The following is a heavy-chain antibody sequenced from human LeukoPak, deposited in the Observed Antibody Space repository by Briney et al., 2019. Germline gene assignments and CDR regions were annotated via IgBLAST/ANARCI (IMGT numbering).Heavy chain of an antibody. Sequence: PSETLSLTCAVYGGSFSGYYWSWIRQPPGKGLEWIGEINHSGSTNYNPSLKSRVTISVDTSKNQFSLKLSSVTAADTAVYYCARRRRGVWAFDIWGQGTMVTVSS. V-gene: IGHV4-34*01. D-gene: IGHD2-21*01. J-gene: IGHJ3*02. CDR1: GGSFSGYY. CDR2: INHSGST. CDR3: ARRRRGVWAFDI.